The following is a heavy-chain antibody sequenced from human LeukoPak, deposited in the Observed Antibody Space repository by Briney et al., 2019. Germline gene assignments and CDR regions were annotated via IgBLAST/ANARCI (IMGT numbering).Heavy chain of an antibody. CDR3: ASLGYSSSSIGPGTGWFDP. D-gene: IGHD6-6*01. CDR1: GGTFSSYA. V-gene: IGHV1-69*06. CDR2: IIPIFGTA. Sequence: ASVKVSCKASGGTFSSYAISWVRQAPGQGLEWMGGIIPIFGTANYAQKFQGRVTITADKSTSTAYMELSSLRSEDTAVYYCASLGYSSSSIGPGTGWFDPRGQGTLVTVSS. J-gene: IGHJ5*02.